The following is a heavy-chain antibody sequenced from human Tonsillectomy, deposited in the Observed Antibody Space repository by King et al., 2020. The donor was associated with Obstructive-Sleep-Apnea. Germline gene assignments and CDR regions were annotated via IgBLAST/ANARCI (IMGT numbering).Heavy chain of an antibody. V-gene: IGHV3-21*01. J-gene: IGHJ4*02. Sequence: EVQLVESGGGLVKPGGCLRLSCAASGFTFSDYSMNWVRQAPGKGLEWVSSTSGSGYYTYYADSLKGRFTISRDNAKNSLYLQMNSLRAEDTAVYYCAREKPATSCDYWGQGTLVTVSS. D-gene: IGHD2-2*01. CDR3: AREKPATSCDY. CDR1: GFTFSDYS. CDR2: TSGSGYYT.